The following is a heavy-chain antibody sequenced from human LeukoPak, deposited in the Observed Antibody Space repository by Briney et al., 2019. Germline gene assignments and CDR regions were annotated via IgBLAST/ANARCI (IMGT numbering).Heavy chain of an antibody. CDR3: AREGRRAFDY. Sequence: GGSLRLSCAASGFTFSSYSMNWVRQAPGKGLEWVSSISSSSSYIYYADSVKGRFTISRDNAKNSLYLQMNSLRAEDTALYYCAREGRRAFDYWGQGTLVTVSS. CDR2: ISSSSSYI. V-gene: IGHV3-21*04. CDR1: GFTFSSYS. J-gene: IGHJ4*02.